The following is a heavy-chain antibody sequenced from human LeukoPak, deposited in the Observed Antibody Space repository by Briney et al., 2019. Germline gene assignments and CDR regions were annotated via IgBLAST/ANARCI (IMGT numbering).Heavy chain of an antibody. CDR3: AREGWTSTWFDP. D-gene: IGHD5/OR15-5a*01. V-gene: IGHV4-61*02. CDR2: IYISGST. Sequence: PSETLSLTCTVSGGSIISGSHYWSWIRQPAGKGLEWIGRIYISGSTNYNPSLESRVTISVDTSKNQFSLKLSSVTAADTAVYYCAREGWTSTWFDPWGQGALVTVSS. J-gene: IGHJ5*02. CDR1: GGSIISGSHY.